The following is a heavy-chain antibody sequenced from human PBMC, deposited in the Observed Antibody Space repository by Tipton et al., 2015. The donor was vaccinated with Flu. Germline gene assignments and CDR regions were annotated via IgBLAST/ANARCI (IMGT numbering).Heavy chain of an antibody. Sequence: SLRLSCAASGFTFSSYEMNWVRQAPGKGLEWVSRVGLDTISPTYADSVRGRFTISRDNAKNMVYLQMNSLRVEDTGVYYCARGGLNHALDVWGPGTTVTVSS. CDR2: VGLDTISP. V-gene: IGHV3-74*01. J-gene: IGHJ6*02. CDR1: GFTFSSYE. CDR3: ARGGLNHALDV.